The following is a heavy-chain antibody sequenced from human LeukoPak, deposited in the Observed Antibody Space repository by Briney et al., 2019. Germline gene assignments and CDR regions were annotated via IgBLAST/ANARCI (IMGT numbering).Heavy chain of an antibody. J-gene: IGHJ4*02. D-gene: IGHD5-12*01. CDR1: GFTFYNYA. CDR3: ARRDYDYCFDS. CDR2: ISGSGGYT. Sequence: GGSLRLSCAASGFTFYNYAMSWVRQTPGKGLEWVSAISGSGGYTYYADSVKGWFTISRDNSKNTLYLQMNSLGAEDTAIYYCARRDYDYCFDSWGQGTLVTVSS. V-gene: IGHV3-23*01.